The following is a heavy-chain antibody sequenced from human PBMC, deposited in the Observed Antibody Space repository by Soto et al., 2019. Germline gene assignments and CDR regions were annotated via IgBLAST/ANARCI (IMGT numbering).Heavy chain of an antibody. J-gene: IGHJ5*02. CDR1: GYTFTSYD. V-gene: IGHV1-8*01. D-gene: IGHD6-13*01. Sequence: QVQLVQSGAEVKKPGASVKVSCKASGYTFTSYDINWVRQATGQGLEWMGWMNPNSGNTGYAQKFQGRVTMTRNTSISTAYMELSSLRSAATAVYYWARERSAAGTGWFDPWGQGTRVTVSS. CDR2: MNPNSGNT. CDR3: ARERSAAGTGWFDP.